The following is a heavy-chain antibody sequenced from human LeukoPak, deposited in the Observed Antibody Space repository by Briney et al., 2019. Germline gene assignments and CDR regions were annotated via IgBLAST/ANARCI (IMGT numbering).Heavy chain of an antibody. D-gene: IGHD5-24*01. CDR2: IYYSGST. J-gene: IGHJ5*02. V-gene: IGHV4-59*08. CDR3: ARVLADGYSDH. Sequence: SETLSLTCTVSGGSISYYYSSWIRQPPGKGLEWIGYIYYSGSTKYNPSLKSRVTISVDTSKNHFSLNLSSVTAADTAVYYCARVLADGYSDHWGQGTLVTVSS. CDR1: GGSISYYY.